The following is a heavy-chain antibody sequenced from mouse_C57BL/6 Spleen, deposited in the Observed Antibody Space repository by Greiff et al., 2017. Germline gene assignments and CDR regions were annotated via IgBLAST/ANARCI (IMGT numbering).Heavy chain of an antibody. CDR2: IYPRAGST. CDR1: GYTFTSYD. Sequence: VQLQQSGPELVKPGASVKLSCKASGYTFTSYDINWVKQRPGQGLEWIGWIYPRAGSTKYNEKFKGKATLTVDTSSSKAYMELHSLTSEDSAVYCCERGRDYFDDWGQGTTLTVSS. J-gene: IGHJ2*01. V-gene: IGHV1-85*01. CDR3: ERGRDYFDD.